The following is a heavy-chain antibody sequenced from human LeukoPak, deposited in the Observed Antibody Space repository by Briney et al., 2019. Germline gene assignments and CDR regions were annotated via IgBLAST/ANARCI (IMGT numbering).Heavy chain of an antibody. J-gene: IGHJ3*02. CDR3: ARYHYYDFWSGYYDAFDI. CDR1: GFTFSSYS. D-gene: IGHD3-3*01. CDR2: ISSSSSTI. Sequence: PGGSLRLSCAASGFTFSSYSMNWVRQAPGKGLEWVSYISSSSSTIYYADSVKGRFTISRDNAKNSLYLQMNSLRAEDTAVYYRARYHYYDFWSGYYDAFDIWGQGTMVTVSS. V-gene: IGHV3-48*04.